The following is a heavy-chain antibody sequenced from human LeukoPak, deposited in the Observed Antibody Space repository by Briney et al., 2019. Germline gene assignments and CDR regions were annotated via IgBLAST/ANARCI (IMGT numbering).Heavy chain of an antibody. V-gene: IGHV3-48*03. D-gene: IGHD5-24*01. CDR3: DGYECVWQTSEQDGMDV. J-gene: IGHJ6*01. CDR2: ISSSVNSR. Sequence: GESMTLSRALSGLILSNYWIKWVRPPAGRGRAWVAYISSSVNSREYADSVKGRFTISRDSARDSLHQHINSLRVEDTAVYAGDGYECVWQTSEQDGMDVWGQGTTVTVSS. CDR1: GLILSNYW.